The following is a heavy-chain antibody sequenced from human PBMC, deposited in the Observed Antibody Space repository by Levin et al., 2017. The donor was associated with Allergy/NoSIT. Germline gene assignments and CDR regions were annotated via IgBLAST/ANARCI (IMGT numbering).Heavy chain of an antibody. CDR1: GFSLSTSGVG. CDR2: IYWNDDK. J-gene: IGHJ4*02. Sequence: SGPTLVKPTQTLTLTCTFSGFSLSTSGVGVGWIRQPPGKALEWLALIYWNDDKRYSPSLKSRLTITKDTSKNQVVLTMTNMDPVDTATYCCAHRRWSSNQQGHFDYWGQGTLVTVSS. V-gene: IGHV2-5*01. D-gene: IGHD6-13*01. CDR3: AHRRWSSNQQGHFDY.